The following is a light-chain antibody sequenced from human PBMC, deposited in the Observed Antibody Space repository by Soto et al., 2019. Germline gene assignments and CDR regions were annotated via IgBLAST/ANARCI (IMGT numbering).Light chain of an antibody. J-gene: IGKJ2*01. CDR3: QQYSSSPYT. Sequence: EIVLTQSPGSLSLSPGERATLSCRASQTITNNYLAWYQQEPGQAPRLLLYGASNRTTGIPDRFSGSGSGTDFTLTISRLEPEDFAVYSCQQYSSSPYTFGHGTKLEI. CDR2: GAS. V-gene: IGKV3-20*01. CDR1: QTITNNY.